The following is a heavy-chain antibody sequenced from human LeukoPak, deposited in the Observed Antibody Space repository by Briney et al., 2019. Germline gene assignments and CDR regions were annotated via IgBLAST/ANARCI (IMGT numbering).Heavy chain of an antibody. CDR2: ISWNSGSI. CDR1: GFTFDDYA. Sequence: GGSLRLSGAASGFTFDDYAMHWVRQAPGKGLEWASGISWNSGSIGYADSVKGRFTISRDNAKNSLYLQMNSLRAEDTALYYCAKGPPGYSGWYLDYWGQGTLVTVSS. D-gene: IGHD6-19*01. V-gene: IGHV3-9*01. CDR3: AKGPPGYSGWYLDY. J-gene: IGHJ4*02.